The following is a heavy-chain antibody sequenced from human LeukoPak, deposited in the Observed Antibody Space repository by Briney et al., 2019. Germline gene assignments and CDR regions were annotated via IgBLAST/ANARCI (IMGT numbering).Heavy chain of an antibody. CDR2: IYYSGST. V-gene: IGHV4-59*01. CDR1: GGSISSYY. Sequence: PSETLSLTCTVSGGSISSYYWSWIRQPPGKGLEWIGYIYYSGSTNYNPSLRSRVTISVDTSKNQFSLKLSSVTAADTAVYYCGRVWRYGSWMDVWGQGTTVTVSS. CDR3: GRVWRYGSWMDV. D-gene: IGHD3-10*01. J-gene: IGHJ6*02.